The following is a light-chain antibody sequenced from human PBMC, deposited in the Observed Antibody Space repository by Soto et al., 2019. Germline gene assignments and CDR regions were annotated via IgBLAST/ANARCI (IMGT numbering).Light chain of an antibody. V-gene: IGKV1-5*01. CDR2: GAS. CDR3: QQYATSSPT. Sequence: DIQMTQSPSPLSASVGDRVTITCRASQSISSWLAWYQQRPREAPKLLIYGASSLESGVPSRFSGSGSGTEFTLTISSLQPTDFATYYCQQYATSSPTFGQGTKLEIK. CDR1: QSISSW. J-gene: IGKJ2*01.